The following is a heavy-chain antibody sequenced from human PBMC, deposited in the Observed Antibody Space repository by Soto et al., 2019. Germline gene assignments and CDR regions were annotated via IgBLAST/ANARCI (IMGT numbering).Heavy chain of an antibody. Sequence: ASVKVSCKSSGGTFSSYAISWVRQAPGQGLEWMGGIIPIFGTANYAQKFQGRVTITADKSTSTAYMELSSLRSEDTAVYYCAVATSSGWSRYFDCWGQGTLVTVSS. CDR1: GGTFSSYA. D-gene: IGHD6-19*01. CDR2: IIPIFGTA. J-gene: IGHJ4*02. V-gene: IGHV1-69*06. CDR3: AVATSSGWSRYFDC.